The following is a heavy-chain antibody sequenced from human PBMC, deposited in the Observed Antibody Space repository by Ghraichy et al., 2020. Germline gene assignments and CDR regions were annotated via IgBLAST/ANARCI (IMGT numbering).Heavy chain of an antibody. V-gene: IGHV3-21*01. CDR3: ARAWETGYNSGWYGAGYFDL. J-gene: IGHJ2*01. CDR2: ISSSSNNI. Sequence: GGSLRLSCAASGFTFSSYNMDWVRQAPGKGLEWVSFISSSSNNIYYADSVRGRFTISRDDAKNSLYLQMNSLRAEDTAVYYCARAWETGYNSGWYGAGYFDLWGRGTLVTVSS. CDR1: GFTFSSYN. D-gene: IGHD6-19*01.